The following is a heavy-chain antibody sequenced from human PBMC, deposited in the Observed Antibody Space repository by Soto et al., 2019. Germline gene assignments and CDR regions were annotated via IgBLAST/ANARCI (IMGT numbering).Heavy chain of an antibody. CDR3: AKDISPGQGYRIFDY. D-gene: IGHD5-18*01. CDR2: LSGSGDNT. J-gene: IGHJ4*02. V-gene: IGHV3-23*01. Sequence: GGSLRLSCVASGFTFSSFAMSWVRQAPGKGLEWVSLLSGSGDNTYYADSVKGRFTISRDNSKSTLYLQMNSLRAEDTAIYYCAKDISPGQGYRIFDYWGQGTQVTVPS. CDR1: GFTFSSFA.